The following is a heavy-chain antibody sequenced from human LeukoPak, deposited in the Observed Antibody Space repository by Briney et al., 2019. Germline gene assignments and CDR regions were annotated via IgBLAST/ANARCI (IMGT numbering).Heavy chain of an antibody. CDR3: ARREYYYGSDV. J-gene: IGHJ6*02. CDR1: GYTFTSYG. Sequence: ASEKVSCKASGYTFTSYGISWVRQAPGQGLEWMGWISAYNGNTNYAQKLQGRVTMTRDTSITTAYMELSSLRSEDTAVYYCARREYYYGSDVWGHGTTVTVSS. CDR2: ISAYNGNT. D-gene: IGHD5-24*01. V-gene: IGHV1-18*01.